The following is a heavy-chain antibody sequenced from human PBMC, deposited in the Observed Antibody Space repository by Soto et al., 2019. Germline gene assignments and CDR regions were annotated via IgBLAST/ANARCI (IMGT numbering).Heavy chain of an antibody. D-gene: IGHD6-13*01. CDR2: AXPXHXXT. V-gene: IGHV5-51*01. J-gene: IGHJ4*02. CDR3: ARHGYSSSWYPDH. CDR1: GYRFSSFW. Sequence: PGESLKISCQGSGYRFSSFWICWVRQMPGKGLEXMGXAXPXHXXTXXXPAFQGHVTISVDESTNTAYLQWSSLRASDTAMYFCARHGYSSSWYPDHWGQGTMVTVSS.